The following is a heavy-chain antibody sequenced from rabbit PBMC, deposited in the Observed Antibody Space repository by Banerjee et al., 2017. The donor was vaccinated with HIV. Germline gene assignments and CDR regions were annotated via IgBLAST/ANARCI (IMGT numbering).Heavy chain of an antibody. D-gene: IGHD4-2*01. Sequence: QSLEESGGGLVQPEGSLTLTCTASGFSFTSSYYMCWVRQAPGKGLEWIACIYAGGSGTPYYASWAKGRFTISRTSSTTVTLQMTSLTAADTATYFCARDLDVGTINLNLWGPGTLVTVS. CDR3: ARDLDVGTINLNL. J-gene: IGHJ4*01. CDR1: GFSFTSSYY. CDR2: IYAGGSGTP. V-gene: IGHV1S40*01.